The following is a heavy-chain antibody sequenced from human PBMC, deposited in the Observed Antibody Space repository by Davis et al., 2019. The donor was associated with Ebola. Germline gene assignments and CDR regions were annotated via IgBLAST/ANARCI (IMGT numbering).Heavy chain of an antibody. Sequence: PGGSLRLSCAASGFTFSSYGMHWVRQAPGKGLEWVAVIWYDGSNKYYADSVKGRFTISRDNSKNTLYLQMNSLRAEDTAVYYCARDRTDRDFWSGYYSYYYYGMDVWGQGTTVTVSS. V-gene: IGHV3-33*01. J-gene: IGHJ6*02. CDR2: IWYDGSNK. CDR3: ARDRTDRDFWSGYYSYYYYGMDV. CDR1: GFTFSSYG. D-gene: IGHD3-3*01.